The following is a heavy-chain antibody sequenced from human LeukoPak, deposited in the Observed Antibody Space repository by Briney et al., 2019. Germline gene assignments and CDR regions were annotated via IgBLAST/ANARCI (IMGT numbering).Heavy chain of an antibody. CDR2: INHGGST. Sequence: SETLSLTCTVYGGSFSGYSWSWVRQPPGKGLEWIGEINHGGSTNYNPSLKSRVTISVDTSKNQFSLKLSSVTAADTAVYYCASVRGYCSGGSCHETFDIWGQGTMVTVSS. D-gene: IGHD2-15*01. J-gene: IGHJ3*02. V-gene: IGHV4-34*01. CDR3: ASVRGYCSGGSCHETFDI. CDR1: GGSFSGYS.